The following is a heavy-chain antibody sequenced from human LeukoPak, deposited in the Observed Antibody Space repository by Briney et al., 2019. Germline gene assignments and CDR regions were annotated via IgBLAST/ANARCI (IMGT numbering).Heavy chain of an antibody. Sequence: ASVKVSCKASGYTFTSYGISWVRQAPGQGLEWMGWINPNSGGTNYAQKFQGWVTMTRDTSISTAYMELSRLRSDDTAVYYCAGGFVDSSSDAFDIWGQGTMVTVSS. D-gene: IGHD6-6*01. CDR2: INPNSGGT. V-gene: IGHV1-2*04. J-gene: IGHJ3*02. CDR3: AGGFVDSSSDAFDI. CDR1: GYTFTSYG.